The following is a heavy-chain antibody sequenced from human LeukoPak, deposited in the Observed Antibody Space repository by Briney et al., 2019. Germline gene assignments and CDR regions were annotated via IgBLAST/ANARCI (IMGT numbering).Heavy chain of an antibody. Sequence: GGSLRLSCAASGFTFSSYAMHWVRQAPGKGLEWVAVISYDGSNKYYADSVKGRFTISRDNSKNTLYLQMNSLRDEDTAVYYCARVGPLWFGELFTPLPYYYYYGMDVWGQGTTVTVSS. CDR1: GFTFSSYA. D-gene: IGHD3-10*01. V-gene: IGHV3-30-3*01. CDR2: ISYDGSNK. J-gene: IGHJ6*02. CDR3: ARVGPLWFGELFTPLPYYYYYGMDV.